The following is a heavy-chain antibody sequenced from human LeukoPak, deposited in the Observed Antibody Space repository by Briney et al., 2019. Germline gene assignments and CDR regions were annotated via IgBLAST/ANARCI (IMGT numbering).Heavy chain of an antibody. D-gene: IGHD6-19*01. Sequence: SESLILTCTVQDASNSSSSYYWGWIRQPPRKRHEWIGSICYSGSTYYNPSLKSRVTISVDTSKNQLSLKLSSVTAADTAVYYCARELKYSSGWYVLDWFDPWGQGTLVTVSS. CDR3: ARELKYSSGWYVLDWFDP. V-gene: IGHV4-39*07. CDR2: ICYSGST. J-gene: IGHJ5*02. CDR1: DASNSSSSYY.